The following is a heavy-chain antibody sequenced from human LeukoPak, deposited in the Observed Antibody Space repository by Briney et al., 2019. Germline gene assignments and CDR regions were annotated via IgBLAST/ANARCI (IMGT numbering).Heavy chain of an antibody. CDR3: ARDRGQDDPIDI. CDR2: FWHDGSVL. Sequence: GGSLRLSCAASGFTLRSYGMHWVRQAPGEGLEWVAVFWHDGSVLDYSESVKGRFTVSRDNRKNTLYLQMDSLRVEATAVYYCARDRGQDDPIDIWGQGTLVTVSS. D-gene: IGHD3-10*01. J-gene: IGHJ4*02. CDR1: GFTLRSYG. V-gene: IGHV3-33*01.